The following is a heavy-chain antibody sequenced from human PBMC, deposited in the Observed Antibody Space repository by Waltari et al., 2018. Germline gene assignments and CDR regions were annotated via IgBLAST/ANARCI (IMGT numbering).Heavy chain of an antibody. Sequence: EVQLLDSGGGLVQPGGSLRLCWAASGFHYSDYAMAWVRQAPGEGLQWVSAISGSGRDRYYRDSVKGRFTISRDNSQNILYLEMYSLRAEDTAVYFCAKGHTGYYVNWFASWGQGTLVTVSS. CDR2: ISGSGRDR. D-gene: IGHD3-9*01. J-gene: IGHJ5*01. CDR1: GFHYSDYA. V-gene: IGHV3-23*01. CDR3: AKGHTGYYVNWFAS.